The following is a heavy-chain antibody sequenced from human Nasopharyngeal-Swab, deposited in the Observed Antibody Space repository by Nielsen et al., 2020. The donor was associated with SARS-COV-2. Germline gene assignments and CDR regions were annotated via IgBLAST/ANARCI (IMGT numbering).Heavy chain of an antibody. D-gene: IGHD3-10*01. CDR3: ARVIRNWFDP. V-gene: IGHV1-18*01. CDR1: GCTCISYG. CDR2: ISAYNGNT. Sequence: AANVPCKASGCTCISYGISWVRQAPGQGLEWMGWISAYNGNTNYAQKLQGRVTMTTDTSTSTAYMELRSLRSDDTAVYYCARVIRNWFDPWGQGTLVTVSS. J-gene: IGHJ5*02.